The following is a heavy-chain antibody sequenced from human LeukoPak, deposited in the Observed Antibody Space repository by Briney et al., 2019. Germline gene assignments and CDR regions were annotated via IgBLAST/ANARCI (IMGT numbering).Heavy chain of an antibody. D-gene: IGHD6-6*01. Sequence: QPGRSLRLSCAASGFTFDDYAMHWVRQAPGKGLEWVSGISWNSGSIGYADSVKGRFTISRDNAKNSLYLQMNSLRAEDMALYYCAAGRYSSSLALDYWGQGTLVTVSS. V-gene: IGHV3-9*03. CDR1: GFTFDDYA. CDR3: AAGRYSSSLALDY. CDR2: ISWNSGSI. J-gene: IGHJ4*02.